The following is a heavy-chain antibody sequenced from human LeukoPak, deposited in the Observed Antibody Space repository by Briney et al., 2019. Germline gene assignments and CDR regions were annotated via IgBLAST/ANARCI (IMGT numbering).Heavy chain of an antibody. D-gene: IGHD3-10*01. J-gene: IGHJ5*02. Sequence: GGSLRLSCAASGFTFSSYEMNWVRQAPGKGLEWVSYISSSGSTIYYADSVKGRFTISRDNAKNSLYLQMNSLRAEDTAVYYCARVTPRAGSYHWGQGTLVTVSS. V-gene: IGHV3-48*03. CDR3: ARVTPRAGSYH. CDR2: ISSSGSTI. CDR1: GFTFSSYE.